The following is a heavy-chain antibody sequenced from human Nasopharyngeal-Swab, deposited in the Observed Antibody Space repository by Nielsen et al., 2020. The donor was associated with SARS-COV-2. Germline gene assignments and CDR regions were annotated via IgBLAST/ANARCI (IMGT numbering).Heavy chain of an antibody. J-gene: IGHJ5*02. D-gene: IGHD3-10*01. CDR2: VSHDGSNK. V-gene: IGHV3-30-3*01. CDR1: GFSFSSYA. CDR3: AKVNYGSGSYHWFDP. Sequence: GESLKISCVPSGFSFSSYAMHWVRQAPGKGLEWVAVVSHDGSNKYHAESVRGRFTISRDNSKNTLYLQMNSLRAEDTAVYYCAKVNYGSGSYHWFDPWGQGTLVTVSS.